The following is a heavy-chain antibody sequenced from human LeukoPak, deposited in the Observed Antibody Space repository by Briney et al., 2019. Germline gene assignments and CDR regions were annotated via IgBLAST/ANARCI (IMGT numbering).Heavy chain of an antibody. Sequence: GASVKVSCKASGGTFSSYAISWVRQAPGQGLEWMGGIIPIFGTANYAQKFQGRVTITTDESTSTAYMELSSLRSEDTAVYYCAVRYSSSSGPFDYWGQGTLVTVSS. J-gene: IGHJ4*02. CDR3: AVRYSSSSGPFDY. CDR1: GGTFSSYA. V-gene: IGHV1-69*05. CDR2: IIPIFGTA. D-gene: IGHD6-6*01.